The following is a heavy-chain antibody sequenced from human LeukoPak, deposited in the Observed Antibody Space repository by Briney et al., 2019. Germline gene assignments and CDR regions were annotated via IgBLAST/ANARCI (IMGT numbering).Heavy chain of an antibody. Sequence: GESLKISCKGSGXSFTNYWIGWVRQMPGKGLEWMGIIYPGDSRTGYSPSFQGQVTISVDKSISTAYLQWSGLKASDTAMYYCARASTGTYDYWGQGTLVTVSS. J-gene: IGHJ4*02. CDR3: ARASTGTYDY. V-gene: IGHV5-51*01. CDR2: IYPGDSRT. CDR1: GXSFTNYW. D-gene: IGHD1-1*01.